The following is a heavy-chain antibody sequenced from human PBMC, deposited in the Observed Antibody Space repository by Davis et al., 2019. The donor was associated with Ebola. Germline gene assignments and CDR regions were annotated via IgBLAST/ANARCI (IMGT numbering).Heavy chain of an antibody. V-gene: IGHV3-15*01. CDR2: IKSKTDGGTT. CDR3: TTLSTVTTMYFDL. D-gene: IGHD4-17*01. J-gene: IGHJ2*01. Sequence: GASLKISCAASGFTFGSYAMSWVRQAPGKGLEWVGRIKSKTDGGTTDYAAPVKGRFAMSRDDSKNTLYLQMNSLKIEDTAVYYCTTLSTVTTMYFDLWGRGTLVTVSS. CDR1: GFTFGSYA.